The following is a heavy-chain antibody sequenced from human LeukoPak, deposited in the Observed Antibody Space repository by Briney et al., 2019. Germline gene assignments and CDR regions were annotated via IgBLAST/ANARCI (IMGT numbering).Heavy chain of an antibody. CDR3: ARVGSGPLRNYYDY. D-gene: IGHD3-3*01. J-gene: IGHJ4*02. V-gene: IGHV3-30-3*01. Sequence: GGSLRLSCAASGFTFSGHAMHWLRQVPGKGLQWVLGISHDGDNKYYPDSVKGRFIVSRDNSKNTLSLEMNSLRAEDTGLYYCARVGSGPLRNYYDYWGQGTSVTVSS. CDR1: GFTFSGHA. CDR2: ISHDGDNK.